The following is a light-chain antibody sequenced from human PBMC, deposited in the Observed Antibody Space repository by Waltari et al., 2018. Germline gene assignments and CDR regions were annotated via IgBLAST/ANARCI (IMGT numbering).Light chain of an antibody. CDR2: HAS. J-gene: IGKJ1*01. V-gene: IGKV3-20*01. Sequence: EIVLTQSPGTLSLSPGERATLSCRASQSISKYLAWYQQTPGQAPRLLIYHASSRAAGIPDRFSGSGSGTDFSLSISRLEPEYFAVYYCQHYESLPVTFGQGTKVEIK. CDR1: QSISKY. CDR3: QHYESLPVT.